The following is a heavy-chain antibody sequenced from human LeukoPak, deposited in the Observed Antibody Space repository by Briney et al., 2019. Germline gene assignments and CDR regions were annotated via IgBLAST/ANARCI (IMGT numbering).Heavy chain of an antibody. CDR2: IWYDGSNK. D-gene: IGHD3-22*01. Sequence: GGSLRLSSAASGFTFSSYGMHCVRQAPGKGREWVAVIWYDGSNKYYADSVKGRFTISRDNSKNTLYLQMNSLRAEDTAVYYCARGSYYDSSGFADYWGQGTLVTVSS. CDR1: GFTFSSYG. CDR3: ARGSYYDSSGFADY. J-gene: IGHJ4*02. V-gene: IGHV3-33*01.